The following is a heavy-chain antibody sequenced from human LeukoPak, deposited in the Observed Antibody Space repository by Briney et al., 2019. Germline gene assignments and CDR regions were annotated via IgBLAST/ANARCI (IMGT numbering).Heavy chain of an antibody. Sequence: SETLSLTCTVSGYSISSGYYWGWIRQPPGKGLEWIGRIYTSGSTNYNPSLRSRVTMSVDTSKNQFSLKLSSVTAADTAVYYCARVRTYYDILTGYSDNAFDIWGQGTMVTVSS. J-gene: IGHJ3*02. CDR1: GYSISSGYY. V-gene: IGHV4-38-2*02. CDR2: IYTSGST. CDR3: ARVRTYYDILTGYSDNAFDI. D-gene: IGHD3-9*01.